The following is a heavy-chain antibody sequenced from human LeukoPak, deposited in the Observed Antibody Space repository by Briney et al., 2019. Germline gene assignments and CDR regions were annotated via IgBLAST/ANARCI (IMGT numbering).Heavy chain of an antibody. CDR2: ISGSAGST. V-gene: IGHV3-23*01. J-gene: IGHJ4*02. D-gene: IGHD4-17*01. Sequence: GGSLSRSCAASGFTFSDYAMSWVRQAPGKGLEWVSGISGSAGSTYYADSVNGRFSISKDNSKNTLFLQMNSLRAQDTATYYCARNSDGSGDYASPFDNWGQGTLVTVSS. CDR1: GFTFSDYA. CDR3: ARNSDGSGDYASPFDN.